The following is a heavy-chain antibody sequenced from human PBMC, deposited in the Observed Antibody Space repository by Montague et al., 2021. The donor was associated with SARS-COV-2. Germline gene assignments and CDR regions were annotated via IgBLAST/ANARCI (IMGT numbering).Heavy chain of an antibody. D-gene: IGHD1-1*01. V-gene: IGHV3-48*01. CDR1: GFTFNRHS. J-gene: IGHJ6*02. Sequence: SLRLSCAASGFTFNRHSMNWVRQAPGKGLEWVSFISSGSNTMYYIDSVKGRFTISRDNAKNSLFLQMNSLRAEDTAVYYCVREERQEVTEWSYGMDVWGQGTTVTVSS. CDR2: ISSGSNTM. CDR3: VREERQEVTEWSYGMDV.